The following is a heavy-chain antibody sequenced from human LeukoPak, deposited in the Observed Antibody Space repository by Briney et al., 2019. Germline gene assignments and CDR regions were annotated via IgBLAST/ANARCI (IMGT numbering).Heavy chain of an antibody. CDR3: AKVVVVPAATTKTYYFDF. CDR1: GFTFSSYA. Sequence: GGSLRLSCAASGFTFSSYAMTWVRQAPGKGLEWVSGISVAAGSTYYADSVKGRFTIFRDNSKNTLYLQMNSLRAEDTAVYYCAKVVVVPAATTKTYYFDFWGQGTLVTVSS. J-gene: IGHJ4*02. D-gene: IGHD2-2*01. V-gene: IGHV3-23*01. CDR2: ISVAAGST.